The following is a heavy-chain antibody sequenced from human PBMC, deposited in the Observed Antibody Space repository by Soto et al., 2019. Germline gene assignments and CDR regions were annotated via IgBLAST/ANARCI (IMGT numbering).Heavy chain of an antibody. V-gene: IGHV3-48*01. Sequence: EVKVVKSGGGLVQPGGSLRLSCAASGFTFSTYSMTWVRQAPGKGLEWVSYISISSSTIYDADSVKGRFTISRDNAKNSLYLQMNSLRGEDTAVYYCARAISMIRGGIDVTQYFYMDVWGKGTTVTVSS. D-gene: IGHD3-10*01. CDR2: ISISSSTI. CDR1: GFTFSTYS. J-gene: IGHJ6*03. CDR3: ARAISMIRGGIDVTQYFYMDV.